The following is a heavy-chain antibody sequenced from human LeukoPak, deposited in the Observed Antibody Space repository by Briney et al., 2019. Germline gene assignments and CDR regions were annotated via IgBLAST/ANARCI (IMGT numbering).Heavy chain of an antibody. D-gene: IGHD3-10*01. CDR2: ISAYNGNT. J-gene: IGHJ3*02. CDR3: ARELWFGEFLDAFDI. V-gene: IGHV1-18*01. CDR1: GYTFTSYG. Sequence: ASVNVSCKASGYTFTSYGISWVRQAPGQGLEWMGWISAYNGNTNYAQKLQGRVTMTTDTSTSTAYMELRSLRSDDTAVYYCARELWFGEFLDAFDIWGQGTMVTVSS.